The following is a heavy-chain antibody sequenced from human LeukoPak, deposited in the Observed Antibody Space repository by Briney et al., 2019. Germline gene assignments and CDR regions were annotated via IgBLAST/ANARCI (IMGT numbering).Heavy chain of an antibody. Sequence: ASVKVSCKASGYTFTGYYMHWVRQAPGQGLEWMGWTNPNSGGTNYAQKFQGRVTMTRDTSISTAYMELSRLRSDDTAVYYCGRERTRGYCSSTSCYMSYDYWGQGTLVTVSS. V-gene: IGHV1-2*02. D-gene: IGHD2-2*02. CDR2: TNPNSGGT. J-gene: IGHJ4*02. CDR3: GRERTRGYCSSTSCYMSYDY. CDR1: GYTFTGYY.